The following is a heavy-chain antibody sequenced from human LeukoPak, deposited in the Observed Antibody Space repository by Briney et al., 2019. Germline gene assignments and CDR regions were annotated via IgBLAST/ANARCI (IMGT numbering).Heavy chain of an antibody. CDR2: IGAYNGNT. V-gene: IGHV1-18*01. CDR1: DYTFTSYG. CDR3: ARSSSVTIPGYYFDY. Sequence: ASVKVSCKASDYTFTSYGISWVRQAPGQGLEWMGWIGAYNGNTNYAQKLQGRVTMTTDTSTSTAYMELRSLRSDDTAVYYCARSSSVTIPGYYFDYWGQGTLVTVSS. D-gene: IGHD2-21*01. J-gene: IGHJ4*02.